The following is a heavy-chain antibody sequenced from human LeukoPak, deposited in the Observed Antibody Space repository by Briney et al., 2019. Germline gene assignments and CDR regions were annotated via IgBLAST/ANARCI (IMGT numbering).Heavy chain of an antibody. CDR1: GGSFSGYY. CDR3: ARDDHYYDSSGYYPHLDY. CDR2: IDHSGST. Sequence: SETLSLTCAVYGGSFSGYYWSWIRQPPGKGLEWIGEIDHSGSTNYNPSLKSRVTISVDTSKNQFSLKLSSVTAADTAAYYCARDDHYYDSSGYYPHLDYWGQGTLVTVSS. D-gene: IGHD3-22*01. V-gene: IGHV4-34*01. J-gene: IGHJ4*02.